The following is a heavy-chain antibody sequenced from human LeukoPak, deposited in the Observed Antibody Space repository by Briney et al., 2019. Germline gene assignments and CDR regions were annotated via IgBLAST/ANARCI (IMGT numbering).Heavy chain of an antibody. CDR1: GGSISSYY. J-gene: IGHJ5*02. V-gene: IGHV4-59*01. CDR2: VHYTGST. D-gene: IGHD3-10*01. CDR3: ARGGYYGSGNDFRFDP. Sequence: SETLSLTCTVSGGSISSYYWSWIRQSPGKGLECIGYVHYTGSTNYNPSLKSRVTISVETSKNQFSLKLKSVTAADTAVYYCARGGYYGSGNDFRFDPWGQGTLVTVSS.